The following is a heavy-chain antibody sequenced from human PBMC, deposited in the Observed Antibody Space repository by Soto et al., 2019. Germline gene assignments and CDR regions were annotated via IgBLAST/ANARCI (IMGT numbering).Heavy chain of an antibody. V-gene: IGHV1-69*04. CDR2: IVPIHGIA. J-gene: IGHJ3*02. CDR1: GYTFTNYG. CDR3: ASWEYDAFDI. D-gene: IGHD1-26*01. Sequence: SVKVSCKASGYTFTNYGITWVRQAPGQGLEWMGRIVPIHGIANYAQKFQGRVTITADKSTSTAYMELSSLRSEDTAVYYCASWEYDAFDIWGQGTMVTVSS.